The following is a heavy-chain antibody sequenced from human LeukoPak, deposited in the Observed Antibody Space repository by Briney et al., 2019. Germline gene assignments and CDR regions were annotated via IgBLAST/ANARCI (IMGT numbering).Heavy chain of an antibody. Sequence: GGSLRLSCVASGFTFSAYEMNWVRQAPGKGLEWVSYISRNGNLIYYADSVKGRFTISRDSAKNSLYLQMNNLRAEDTAVYYCARGYRSGSHPYYFDYWGQGTLVTVSS. V-gene: IGHV3-48*03. CDR2: ISRNGNLI. CDR1: GFTFSAYE. J-gene: IGHJ4*02. CDR3: ARGYRSGSHPYYFDY. D-gene: IGHD1-26*01.